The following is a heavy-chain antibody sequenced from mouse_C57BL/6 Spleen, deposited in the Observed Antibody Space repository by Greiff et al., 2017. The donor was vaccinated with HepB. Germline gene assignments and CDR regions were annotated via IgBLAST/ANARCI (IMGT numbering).Heavy chain of an antibody. CDR3: AREIGIYYYGSSSYYYAMDY. CDR2: IYPGDGDT. J-gene: IGHJ4*01. CDR1: GYAFSSYW. D-gene: IGHD1-1*01. V-gene: IGHV1-80*01. Sequence: LVESGAELVKPGASVKISCKASGYAFSSYWMNWVKQRPGKGLEWIGQIYPGDGDTNYNGKFKGKATLTADKSSSTAYMQLSSLTSEDSAVYFCAREIGIYYYGSSSYYYAMDYWGQGTSVTVSS.